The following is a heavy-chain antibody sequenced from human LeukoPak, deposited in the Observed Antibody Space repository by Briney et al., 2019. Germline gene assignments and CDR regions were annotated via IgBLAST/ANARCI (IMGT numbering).Heavy chain of an antibody. CDR3: ASQMGTGRWSFDS. J-gene: IGHJ4*02. V-gene: IGHV4-39*01. CDR2: VYYSGDT. D-gene: IGHD4-23*01. Sequence: SETLSLTCTVYGASMIRSDYWWGCIRQPPGKGLEWIGSVYYSGDTHYNPSLKSRVSKSADTSRNQFSLKLSSVSAADTALYYCASQMGTGRWSFDSWGQGILVTVST. CDR1: GASMIRSDYW.